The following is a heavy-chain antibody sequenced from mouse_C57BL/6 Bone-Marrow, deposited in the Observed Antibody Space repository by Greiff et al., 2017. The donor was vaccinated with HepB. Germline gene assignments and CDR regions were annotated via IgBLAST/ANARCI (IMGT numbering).Heavy chain of an antibody. D-gene: IGHD1-2*01. CDR1: GYSITSGYD. J-gene: IGHJ1*03. CDR3: ARDITTASYWYFDV. CDR2: ISYSGST. V-gene: IGHV3-1*01. Sequence: EVKLVESGPGMVKPSQSLSLTCTVTGYSITSGYDWHWIRHFPGNKLEWMGYISYSGSTNYNPSLKSRISITHDTSKNHFFLKLNSVTTEDTATYYCARDITTASYWYFDVWGTGTTVTVSS.